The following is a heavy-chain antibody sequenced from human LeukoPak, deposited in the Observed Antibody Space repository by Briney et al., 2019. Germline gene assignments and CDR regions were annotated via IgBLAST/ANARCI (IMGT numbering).Heavy chain of an antibody. CDR1: GFTFSSYG. V-gene: IGHV3-30*18. CDR3: AKLLTGGSGSYYRVTDY. D-gene: IGHD3-10*01. Sequence: GRSLRLSCAASGFTFSSYGMHWVRQAPGKGLEWVAVISYDGSNKYYADSVKGRFTISRDNSKNTLYLQMNSLRAEDTAVYYYAKLLTGGSGSYYRVTDYWGQGTLVTVSS. J-gene: IGHJ4*02. CDR2: ISYDGSNK.